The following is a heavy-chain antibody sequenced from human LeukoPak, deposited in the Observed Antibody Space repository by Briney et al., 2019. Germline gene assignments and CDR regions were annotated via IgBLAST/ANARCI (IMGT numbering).Heavy chain of an antibody. J-gene: IGHJ4*02. Sequence: GGSLRLSCAASGFTFSSYEMNWARQAPGKGLEWVANIKQDGSEKYYVDSVKGRFTISRDNAKNSLYLQMNSLRAEDTAVYYCAREGSTDFWSAYSVYYFDYWGQGTLVTVSS. CDR3: AREGSTDFWSAYSVYYFDY. CDR2: IKQDGSEK. V-gene: IGHV3-7*01. D-gene: IGHD3-3*01. CDR1: GFTFSSYE.